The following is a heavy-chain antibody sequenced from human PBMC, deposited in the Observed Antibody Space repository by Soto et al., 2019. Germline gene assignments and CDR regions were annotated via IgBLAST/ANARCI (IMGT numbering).Heavy chain of an antibody. V-gene: IGHV2-5*02. CDR3: AHSPGSYGEGWFDP. CDR1: GFSLSTSGVG. D-gene: IGHD3-10*01. J-gene: IGHJ5*02. Sequence: QITLKESGPTLVKPTQTLTLTCTFSGFSLSTSGVGVGWIRQPPGKALEWLALIYWDDDKRYSTSLKSRLTITKDTSKTQVVLTMTNMDPVDTATYYCAHSPGSYGEGWFDPWGQGTLVTVSS. CDR2: IYWDDDK.